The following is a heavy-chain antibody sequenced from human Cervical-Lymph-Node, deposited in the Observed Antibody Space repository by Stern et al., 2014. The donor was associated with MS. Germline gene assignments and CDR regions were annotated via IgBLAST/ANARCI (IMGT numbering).Heavy chain of an antibody. Sequence: EVQLVQSGGGLVKPGGSLRLSCAASGFTFSSYNMNWVRQAPGKGLEWVSSISRSTTYADSVKGRFTISRDNAKNSLYLQMNSLRAEDTAVYYCARETGTTYLMDYWGQGTLVTVSS. V-gene: IGHV3-21*01. D-gene: IGHD1-7*01. CDR2: ISRSTT. CDR3: ARETGTTYLMDY. CDR1: GFTFSSYN. J-gene: IGHJ4*02.